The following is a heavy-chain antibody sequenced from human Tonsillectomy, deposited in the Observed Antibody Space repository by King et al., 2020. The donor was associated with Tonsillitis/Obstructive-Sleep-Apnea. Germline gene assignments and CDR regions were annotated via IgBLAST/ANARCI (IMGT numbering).Heavy chain of an antibody. CDR2: IYWDDDK. CDR3: AHSVFYCSSTSCYPTGDYYYMDV. CDR1: GFSLSTSGVG. Sequence: TLKESGPTLVKPTQTLTLTCTFSGFSLSTSGVGVGWIRQPPGKALEWLALIYWDDDKRYSPSLKSRLTITKDTSKNQVVLTMTNMDPVDTATYYCAHSVFYCSSTSCYPTGDYYYMDVWGKGTTVTVSS. V-gene: IGHV2-5*02. D-gene: IGHD2-2*01. J-gene: IGHJ6*03.